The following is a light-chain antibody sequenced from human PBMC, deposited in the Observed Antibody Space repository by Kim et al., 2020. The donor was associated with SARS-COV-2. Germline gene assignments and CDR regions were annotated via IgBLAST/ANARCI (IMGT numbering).Light chain of an antibody. Sequence: GQSITITCTGTSRDVGAYNDVSWYQQHPGKVPKRMIYDVSKRPSGVSDRFSGSKSGNTASLTISGLQAEDEADYYCISYTGTTTWVFGGGTQLTVL. J-gene: IGLJ3*02. CDR2: DVS. V-gene: IGLV2-14*03. CDR1: SRDVGAYND. CDR3: ISYTGTTTWV.